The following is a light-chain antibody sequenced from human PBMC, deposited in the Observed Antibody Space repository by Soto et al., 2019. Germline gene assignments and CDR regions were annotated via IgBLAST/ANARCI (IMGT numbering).Light chain of an antibody. Sequence: IVMTQSTLSLPVTPGEPASISCRSSQSLLHSNGYNYLAWYQQKPGKGPTLLIYRASRLESGVPSRFSGSGSGTEFALTISSLQPADFATYYCQQYETYSWTFGQGTKV. CDR2: RAS. CDR3: QQYETYSWT. V-gene: IGKV2-28*01. CDR1: QSLLHSNGYNY. J-gene: IGKJ1*01.